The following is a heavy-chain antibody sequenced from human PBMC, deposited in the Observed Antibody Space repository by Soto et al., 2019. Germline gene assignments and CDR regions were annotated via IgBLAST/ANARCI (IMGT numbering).Heavy chain of an antibody. CDR3: ARDPIETQSFDY. CDR1: GGSISSSVYY. Sequence: SETLSLTCNVSGGSISSSVYYWSWIRQHPGKGLEWIGYIYYSGSTYYNPSLKSRITISVDTSKNQFSLKLSSVTAADTAVYYCARDPIETQSFDYWGQGTLVTVSS. V-gene: IGHV4-31*03. CDR2: IYYSGST. J-gene: IGHJ4*02.